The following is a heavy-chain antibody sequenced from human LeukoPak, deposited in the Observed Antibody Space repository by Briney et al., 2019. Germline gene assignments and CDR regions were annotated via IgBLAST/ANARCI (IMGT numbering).Heavy chain of an antibody. CDR3: ASTIVVPAAMSLFDY. V-gene: IGHV3-30*03. CDR1: GFTFSSYG. CDR2: ISADGKTK. J-gene: IGHJ4*02. Sequence: GRSLRLSCAASGFTFSSYGIHWVRQAPGKGLEWVAVISADGKTKYYADSVKGRFTISRDNSQNTLDLQMNSLRAEDTAVYYCASTIVVPAAMSLFDYWGQETLVTVSS. D-gene: IGHD2-2*01.